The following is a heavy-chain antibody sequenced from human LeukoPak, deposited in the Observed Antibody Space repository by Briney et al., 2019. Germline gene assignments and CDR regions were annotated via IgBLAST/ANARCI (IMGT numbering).Heavy chain of an antibody. CDR2: IYTTGRA. D-gene: IGHD5-18*01. CDR1: TGSINSYY. J-gene: IGHJ4*02. CDR3: ARHGYTASHFFLDY. V-gene: IGHV4-4*07. Sequence: SETLSLTCSVSTGSINSYYWGWVRQPAGRGVQWIGRIYTTGRADYDPSLQSRVAMSIDTSRKQFSLNLKSVTAADTATYFCARHGYTASHFFLDYWSQGAPVTVSS.